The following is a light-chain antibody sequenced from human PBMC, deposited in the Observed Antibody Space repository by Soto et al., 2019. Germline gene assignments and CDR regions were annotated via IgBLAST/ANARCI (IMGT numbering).Light chain of an antibody. Sequence: QSALTQPASVSGSPGQSITISCTGTSSDVGNYNYVSWYQQLPGKPPKLMIYDVNNRPSGVSNRFSGFRSGNTASLTISGLQAEDEADYYCTSYTSSSTLFGTGTKLTVL. CDR1: SSDVGNYNY. V-gene: IGLV2-14*01. CDR3: TSYTSSSTL. J-gene: IGLJ1*01. CDR2: DVN.